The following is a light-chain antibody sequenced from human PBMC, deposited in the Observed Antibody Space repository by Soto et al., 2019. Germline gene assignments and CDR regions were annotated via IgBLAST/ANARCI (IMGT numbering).Light chain of an antibody. V-gene: IGKV3-20*01. Sequence: EIVFTQSPATLSFFPWDIATVSCRAGQTVPSNYVAWYQHKPGQAPRLLIYAASTRATGIPDRFSGSASGTVFTLTITRLEPEDFAVYYCQQYGTSLITFGQGTRLEIK. CDR2: AAS. J-gene: IGKJ5*01. CDR1: QTVPSNY. CDR3: QQYGTSLIT.